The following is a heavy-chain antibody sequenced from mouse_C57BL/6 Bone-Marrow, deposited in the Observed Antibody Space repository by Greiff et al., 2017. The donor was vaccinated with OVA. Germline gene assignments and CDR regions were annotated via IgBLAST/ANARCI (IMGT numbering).Heavy chain of an antibody. J-gene: IGHJ3*01. CDR3: ARQLRSFAY. Sequence: QVQLQQPGAELVKPGASVKLSCKASGYTFTSYWMQWVNQRPGQGLEWIGEIDPSDSYTNYNQKFKGKATLTVDTSSSTAYMQLSSLTSEDSAVYYCARQLRSFAYWGQGTLVTVAA. CDR2: IDPSDSYT. CDR1: GYTFTSYW. V-gene: IGHV1-50*01. D-gene: IGHD3-2*02.